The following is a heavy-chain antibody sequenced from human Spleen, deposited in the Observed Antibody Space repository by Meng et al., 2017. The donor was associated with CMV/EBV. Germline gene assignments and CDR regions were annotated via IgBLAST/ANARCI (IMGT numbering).Heavy chain of an antibody. CDR3: ARAVSAVAVRAFDI. J-gene: IGHJ3*02. Sequence: ASVKVSCKASGYTFRDYYIHWVRQAPGQGLEWLGWIKPNGGGTNYAQKFQGRVTMTRDTSISTAYMELSRLRSDDTAVYYCARAVSAVAVRAFDIWGQGTMVTVSS. D-gene: IGHD6-19*01. V-gene: IGHV1-2*02. CDR2: IKPNGGGT. CDR1: GYTFRDYY.